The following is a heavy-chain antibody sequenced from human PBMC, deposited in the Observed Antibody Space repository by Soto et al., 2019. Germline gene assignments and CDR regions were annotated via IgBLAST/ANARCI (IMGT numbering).Heavy chain of an antibody. V-gene: IGHV1-46*01. D-gene: IGHD3-22*01. CDR1: GYIFTNHY. J-gene: IGHJ4*02. CDR3: ARADYYDSSGFYYDC. CDR2: INPSGGST. Sequence: GASVKVSCTASGYIFTNHYIHWVRQAPGQGLEWMGIINPSGGSTNYLQKFQGRITMTRDTSTSTVYMELSSLRSEDTAVYFCARADYYDSSGFYYDCWGQGSLVTVSS.